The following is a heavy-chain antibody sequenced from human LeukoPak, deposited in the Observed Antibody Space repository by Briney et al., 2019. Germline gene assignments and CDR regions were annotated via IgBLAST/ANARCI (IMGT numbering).Heavy chain of an antibody. Sequence: SETLSLTCTVSGGSINSHFWSWIRQPAGKGLEWIGRIYISGTTNYNSSLQSRVTMSVDTSKNQFSLKLSSVTTADTAVYYCARALNPLPGTYYFDYWGQGTLVTVSS. CDR3: ARALNPLPGTYYFDY. CDR1: GGSINSHF. V-gene: IGHV4-4*07. J-gene: IGHJ4*02. CDR2: IYISGTT. D-gene: IGHD2-15*01.